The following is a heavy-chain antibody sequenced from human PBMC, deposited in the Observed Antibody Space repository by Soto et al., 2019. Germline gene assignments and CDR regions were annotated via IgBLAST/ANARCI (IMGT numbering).Heavy chain of an antibody. J-gene: IGHJ5*02. CDR1: GYSFTTYW. Sequence: LGESLKISCKGSGYSFTTYWITWVRQMPGKGLEWMGRIDPSDSYISYSPSFQGHVTISVDKSISTAYLQWSSMKASDTAMYYCALERNWFDRWGQGTLVTVSS. V-gene: IGHV5-10-1*01. D-gene: IGHD1-1*01. CDR3: ALERNWFDR. CDR2: IDPSDSYI.